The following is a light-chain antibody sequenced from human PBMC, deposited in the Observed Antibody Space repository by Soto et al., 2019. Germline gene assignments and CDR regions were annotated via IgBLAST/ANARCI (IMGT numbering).Light chain of an antibody. Sequence: EIVLTQSPGTLSLSPGERATLSCRTSQSVSNTYLAWYQQKPGQAPRLLIYHASSRATGIPDRFSGSGSGTDFTLPISRLEPEDFAVYYCQQYGTSPPVYAFGQGTKLEI. V-gene: IGKV3-20*01. CDR3: QQYGTSPPVYA. CDR1: QSVSNTY. J-gene: IGKJ2*01. CDR2: HAS.